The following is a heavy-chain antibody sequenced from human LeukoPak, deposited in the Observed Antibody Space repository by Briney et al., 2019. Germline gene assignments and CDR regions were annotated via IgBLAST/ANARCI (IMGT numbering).Heavy chain of an antibody. CDR1: GFTFDDYG. J-gene: IGHJ4*02. V-gene: IGHV3-20*04. D-gene: IGHD6-13*01. CDR3: ARVTGLQLVQGLDY. Sequence: PGGSLRLSCAASGFTFDDYGLSWVRQAPGKGLEWVSGINWNGGSTGYADSVKGRFTISRDNAKNSLYLQMNSLRAEDTAVYYCARVTGLQLVQGLDYWGQGTLVTVSS. CDR2: INWNGGST.